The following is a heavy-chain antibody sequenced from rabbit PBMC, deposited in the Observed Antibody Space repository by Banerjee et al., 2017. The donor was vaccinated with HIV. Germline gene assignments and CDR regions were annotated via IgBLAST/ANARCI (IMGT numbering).Heavy chain of an antibody. D-gene: IGHD2-1*01. Sequence: QEQLEESGGDLVKPEGSLTLTCTASGFSFSSSYYMCWVRQAPGKGLEWIACIYAGSSGNTYYASWAKGRFTISKTSSTTVTLQMTSLTAADTATYFCARGHGAVDYGFDPWGPGTLVTVS. CDR1: GFSFSSSYY. CDR3: ARGHGAVDYGFDP. V-gene: IGHV1S45*01. J-gene: IGHJ2*01. CDR2: IYAGSSGNT.